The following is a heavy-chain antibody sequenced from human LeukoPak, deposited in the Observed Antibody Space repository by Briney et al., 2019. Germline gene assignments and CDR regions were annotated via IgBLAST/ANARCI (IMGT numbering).Heavy chain of an antibody. D-gene: IGHD6-13*01. J-gene: IGHJ4*02. Sequence: GGSLRLSCAASGFTFSSYSMNCGRQAPGEGLEWVSSISSSSSYIYYADSVKGRFTISRDNAKNSLYLQMNSLRAEDTAVYYCARVESSSSPNWGQGTLVTVSS. V-gene: IGHV3-21*01. CDR1: GFTFSSYS. CDR2: ISSSSSYI. CDR3: ARVESSSSPN.